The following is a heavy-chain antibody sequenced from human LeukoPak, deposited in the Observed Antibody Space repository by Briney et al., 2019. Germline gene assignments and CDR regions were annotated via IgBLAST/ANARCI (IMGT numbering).Heavy chain of an antibody. J-gene: IGHJ3*02. CDR3: ARVMSGSPRGAFDI. D-gene: IGHD1-26*01. Sequence: GGSLRLSCVASGFTFNTYNMNWVRQAPGKGLEWVSSITSSSSYIYYADSVKGRFTISRDNAKNSLYLQMNSLRAEDTAVYYCARVMSGSPRGAFDIWGQGTMVTVSS. CDR2: ITSSSSYI. CDR1: GFTFNTYN. V-gene: IGHV3-21*01.